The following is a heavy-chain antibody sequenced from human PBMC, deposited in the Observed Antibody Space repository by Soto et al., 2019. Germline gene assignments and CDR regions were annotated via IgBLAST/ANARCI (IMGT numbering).Heavy chain of an antibody. CDR1: GFNFSSYA. CDR3: ARGHRLYYFDY. Sequence: GGSLRLSCAASGFNFSSYAMHWVRQAPGKGLEWVAVISYDGSNKYYADSVKGRFTISRDNSKNTLYLQMNSLRAEDTAVYYCARGHRLYYFDYWGQGTLVTV. J-gene: IGHJ4*02. CDR2: ISYDGSNK. V-gene: IGHV3-30-3*01.